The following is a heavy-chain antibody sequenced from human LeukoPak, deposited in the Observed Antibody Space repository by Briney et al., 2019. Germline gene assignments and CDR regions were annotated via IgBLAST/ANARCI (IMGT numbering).Heavy chain of an antibody. CDR3: ATTVSGEPDDYFDY. V-gene: IGHV3-7*03. CDR2: TNEDGSKN. J-gene: IGHJ4*02. CDR1: EFTFSNYW. D-gene: IGHD6-19*01. Sequence: GSLRLSCAASEFTFSNYWMSWVRQAPGKGLERVAHTNEDGSKNYYVDSVKGRFTTSRDNAKNSLYLQMSSLRAEDTAVYYCATTVSGEPDDYFDYWGQGTLVTVSS.